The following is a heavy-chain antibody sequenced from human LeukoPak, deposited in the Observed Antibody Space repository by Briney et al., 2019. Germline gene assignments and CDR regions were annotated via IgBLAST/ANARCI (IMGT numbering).Heavy chain of an antibody. CDR3: ARSFYDSSGYYWNTYYYYMDV. V-gene: IGHV4-39*07. Sequence: SETLSLTCTVSGGSISSSSYYWGWIRQPPGKGLEWIGSIYYSGSTYYNPSLKSRVTISVDTSKNQFSLKLSSVTAADTAVYYCARSFYDSSGYYWNTYYYYMDVWGKGTTVTVSS. D-gene: IGHD3-22*01. J-gene: IGHJ6*03. CDR1: GGSISSSSYY. CDR2: IYYSGST.